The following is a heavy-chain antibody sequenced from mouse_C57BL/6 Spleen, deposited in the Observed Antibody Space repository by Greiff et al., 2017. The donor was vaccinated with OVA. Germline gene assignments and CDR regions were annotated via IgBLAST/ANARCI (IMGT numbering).Heavy chain of an antibody. CDR1: GFTFSDYG. J-gene: IGHJ2*01. CDR2: ISSGSSTI. CDR3: ARERAYYSNYFDY. Sequence: EVKLQESGGGLVKPGGSLKLSCAASGFTFSDYGMHWVRQAPEKGLEWVAYISSGSSTIYYADTVKGRFTISRDNAKNTLFLQMTSLRSEDTAMYYCARERAYYSNYFDYWGQGTTLTVSS. D-gene: IGHD2-5*01. V-gene: IGHV5-17*01.